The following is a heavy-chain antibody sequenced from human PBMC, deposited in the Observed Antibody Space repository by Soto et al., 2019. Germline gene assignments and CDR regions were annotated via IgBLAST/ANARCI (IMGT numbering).Heavy chain of an antibody. CDR2: ISWNSGSI. J-gene: IGHJ4*02. Sequence: EVQLVESGGGLVQPGRSLRLSCAASGFTFDDYAMHWVRQAPGKGLEWVSGISWNSGSIGYADSVKGRFTISRDNAKNYLYLQMNSLRAEDTAVYDCAKDISARIAVAGIRGWGQGTLVPVSS. CDR1: GFTFDDYA. CDR3: AKDISARIAVAGIRG. V-gene: IGHV3-9*01. D-gene: IGHD6-19*01.